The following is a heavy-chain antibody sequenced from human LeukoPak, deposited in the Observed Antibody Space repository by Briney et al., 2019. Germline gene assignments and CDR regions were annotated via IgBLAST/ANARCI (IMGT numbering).Heavy chain of an antibody. D-gene: IGHD3-10*01. J-gene: IGHJ4*02. CDR2: INPNSGGT. CDR3: ARDMVRGVINTGDY. CDR1: GYTFTGYY. V-gene: IGHV1-2*02. Sequence: ASVKVSCKASGYTFTGYYMHWVRQAPGQGLEWMGWINPNSGGTNYAQKFQGRVTMTRDTSISTAYMELSRLRSDDTAVYYCARDMVRGVINTGDYWGQGTLATVSS.